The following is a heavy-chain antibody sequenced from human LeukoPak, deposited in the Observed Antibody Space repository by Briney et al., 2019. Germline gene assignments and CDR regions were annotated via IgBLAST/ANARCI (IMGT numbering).Heavy chain of an antibody. Sequence: PGGSLRLSCAASGFTFSSYSMDWVRQAPGKGLEWVSSISSSSSYIYYADSVKGRFTISRDNAKNSLYLQMNSLRAEDTAVYYCAREVEMATRRGFDPWGQGTLVTVSS. CDR2: ISSSSSYI. D-gene: IGHD5-24*01. CDR3: AREVEMATRRGFDP. CDR1: GFTFSSYS. V-gene: IGHV3-21*01. J-gene: IGHJ5*02.